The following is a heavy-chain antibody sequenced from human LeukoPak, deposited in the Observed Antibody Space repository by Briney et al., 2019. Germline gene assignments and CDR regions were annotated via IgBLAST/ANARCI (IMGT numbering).Heavy chain of an antibody. Sequence: TGGSLRLSCAASGFTFSSYGMHWVRQAPGKGLEWVSSIGSSSTYEYYADSVKGRFTISRDNAKNSLYLQMDSLRDEDTAVYYCARERGYSYGYGDYWSQETLVTVSS. V-gene: IGHV3-21*01. CDR2: IGSSSTYE. CDR1: GFTFSSYG. D-gene: IGHD5-18*01. CDR3: ARERGYSYGYGDY. J-gene: IGHJ4*02.